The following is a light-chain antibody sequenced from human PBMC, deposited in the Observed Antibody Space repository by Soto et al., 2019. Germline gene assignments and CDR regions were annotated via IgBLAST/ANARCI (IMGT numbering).Light chain of an antibody. CDR1: RSDIGGYNF. CDR3: CSYTSTSTLV. CDR2: DVT. Sequence: QSALTQPASVSGSPGQSITISCTGTRSDIGGYNFVSWYQQHPGKAPKLLIYDVTHRPSGVSNRFSGSKSANTASLTISGLQAEDEADYYCCSYTSTSTLVFGGGTKVTVL. V-gene: IGLV2-14*03. J-gene: IGLJ2*01.